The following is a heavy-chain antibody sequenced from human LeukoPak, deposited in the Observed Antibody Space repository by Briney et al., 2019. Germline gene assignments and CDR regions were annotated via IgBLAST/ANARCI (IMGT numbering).Heavy chain of an antibody. V-gene: IGHV1-18*04. Sequence: ASVKVSCKASGYTFTCYQMHWVRQAPGQGLEWLGWISGYNGNTNYAQKVQGRVTMTTDTSTSTAYMELRSLTSDDTAVYYCARDNIVSSVYDYWGQGTLVTVSS. CDR3: ARDNIVSSVYDY. D-gene: IGHD5-12*01. CDR2: ISGYNGNT. J-gene: IGHJ4*02. CDR1: GYTFTCYQ.